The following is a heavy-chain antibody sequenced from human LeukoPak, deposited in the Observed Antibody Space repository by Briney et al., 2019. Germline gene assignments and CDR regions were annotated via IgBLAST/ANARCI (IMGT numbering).Heavy chain of an antibody. J-gene: IGHJ4*02. CDR1: GFSFSKYA. CDR2: ISFDETKK. V-gene: IGHV3-30-3*01. Sequence: PGGPLRLSCAASGFSFSKYAMHWVRQAPGKGLEWVAVISFDETKKYYADSVKGRFTISRDNSNNTLFLQMNSVKTEDTAVYFCARMKVIKGASLDYWGQGSLVTVSS. D-gene: IGHD2-21*01. CDR3: ARMKVIKGASLDY.